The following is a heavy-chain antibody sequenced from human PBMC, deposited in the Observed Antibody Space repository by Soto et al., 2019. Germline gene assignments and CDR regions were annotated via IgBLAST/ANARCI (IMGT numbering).Heavy chain of an antibody. D-gene: IGHD6-13*01. V-gene: IGHV1-2*04. CDR3: AREGTLGTFSYSSSWYSPKQNAFDI. Sequence: GASVKVSCKASGYTFTGYYMHWVRQAPGQGLERMGWINPNSGGTNYAQKFQGWVTMTRDTSISTAYMELSRLRSDDTAVYYCAREGTLGTFSYSSSWYSPKQNAFDIWGQGTMVTVSS. J-gene: IGHJ3*02. CDR2: INPNSGGT. CDR1: GYTFTGYY.